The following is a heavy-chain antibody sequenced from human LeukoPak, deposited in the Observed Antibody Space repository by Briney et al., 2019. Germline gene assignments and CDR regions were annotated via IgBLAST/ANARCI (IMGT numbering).Heavy chain of an antibody. CDR2: ITSSSGTI. V-gene: IGHV3-48*04. CDR1: GFTFSSSS. CDR3: AREHYDSSGYIDY. Sequence: GGSLRLSCAASGFTFSSSSINWVRQAPGKGLEWVSYITSSSGTIYYADSVKGRFTISRDNAKNSLYLQMNSLRAEDTAVYYCAREHYDSSGYIDYWGQGTLVTVSS. D-gene: IGHD3-22*01. J-gene: IGHJ4*02.